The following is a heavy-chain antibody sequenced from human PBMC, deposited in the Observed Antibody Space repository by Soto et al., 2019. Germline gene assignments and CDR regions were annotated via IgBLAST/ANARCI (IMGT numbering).Heavy chain of an antibody. D-gene: IGHD2-15*01. CDR2: TYYRSKWYN. J-gene: IGHJ6*03. CDR1: GDSVSSNSAA. V-gene: IGHV6-1*01. CDR3: ARGYCSGGSCYPPSYYYYYMDV. Sequence: SQTLSLTCAISGDSVSSNSAAWNWIRQSPSRGLEWLGRTYYRSKWYNDYAVSVKSRITINPDTSKNQFSLQLNSVTPEDTAVYYCARGYCSGGSCYPPSYYYYYMDVWGKGTTVTVSS.